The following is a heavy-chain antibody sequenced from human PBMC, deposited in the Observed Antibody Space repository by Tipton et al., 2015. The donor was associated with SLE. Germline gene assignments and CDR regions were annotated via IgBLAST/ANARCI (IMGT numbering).Heavy chain of an antibody. Sequence: TLSLTCTVSGGSISSGGYYWSWIRQHPGKGLEWIGYIYYSGSTYYNPSLKSRVTISVDTSKNQFSLQLTSVTPEDTAVYYCARGFLYDGFQVWGQGTLVTVSS. V-gene: IGHV4-31*03. J-gene: IGHJ1*01. CDR3: ARGFLYDGFQV. CDR2: IYYSGST. CDR1: GGSISSGGYY. D-gene: IGHD2-2*02.